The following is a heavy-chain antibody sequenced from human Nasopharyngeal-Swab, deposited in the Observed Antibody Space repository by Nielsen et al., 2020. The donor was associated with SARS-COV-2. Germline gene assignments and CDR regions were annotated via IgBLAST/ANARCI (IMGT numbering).Heavy chain of an antibody. D-gene: IGHD2-2*01. CDR3: ARSLVVVPAADNIAWFDP. V-gene: IGHV1-18*01. CDR1: GYTFTSYG. J-gene: IGHJ5*02. Sequence: ASVKVSCRASGYTFTSYGISWVRQAPGQGLEWMGWISAYNGNTNYAQKLQGRVTMTTDTSTSTAYMELRSLRSDDTAAYYCARSLVVVPAADNIAWFDPWGQGTLVTVSS. CDR2: ISAYNGNT.